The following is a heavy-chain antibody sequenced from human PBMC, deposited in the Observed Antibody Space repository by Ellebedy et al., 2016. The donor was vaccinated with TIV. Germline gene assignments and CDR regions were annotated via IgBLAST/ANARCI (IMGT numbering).Heavy chain of an antibody. Sequence: PGGSLRLSCAASGFTFHDYAMQWVRQAPGKGLEWVSGISWNSETIGYADSVKGRFTISRDNAKNSLYLQMNSLRIEDTALYYCAKDLSSTVVLGAFDIWGHGTMVTVSS. CDR3: AKDLSSTVVLGAFDI. V-gene: IGHV3-9*01. CDR1: GFTFHDYA. CDR2: ISWNSETI. D-gene: IGHD4-23*01. J-gene: IGHJ3*02.